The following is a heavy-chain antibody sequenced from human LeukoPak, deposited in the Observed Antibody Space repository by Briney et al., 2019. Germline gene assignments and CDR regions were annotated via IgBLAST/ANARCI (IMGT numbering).Heavy chain of an antibody. D-gene: IGHD3-10*01. J-gene: IGHJ6*02. Sequence: GGSLRLSCAASGFTFSSYAMTWVRQAPGKGLEWVSIISGSAASTDYADSVKGRFAISRDNSKTTLYLQMNSLRAEDTAVYFCAKDHTPFGSGSYSIRYYGMDVWGQGTTVIVSS. V-gene: IGHV3-23*01. CDR2: ISGSAAST. CDR3: AKDHTPFGSGSYSIRYYGMDV. CDR1: GFTFSSYA.